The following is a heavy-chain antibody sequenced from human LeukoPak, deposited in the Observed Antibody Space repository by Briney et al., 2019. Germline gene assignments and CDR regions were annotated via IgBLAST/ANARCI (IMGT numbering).Heavy chain of an antibody. CDR2: ISSRSTYI. CDR1: GFTFSTYT. J-gene: IGHJ4*02. D-gene: IGHD6-19*01. Sequence: AGGSLRLSCAASGFTFSTYTMNWVRQAPGKGLEWVSSISSRSTYIYYADSVKGRFTISRDNAKNSLYLQMNSLGAEDTAVYYCARGIAVAGTFDYWGQGTLVTASS. V-gene: IGHV3-21*01. CDR3: ARGIAVAGTFDY.